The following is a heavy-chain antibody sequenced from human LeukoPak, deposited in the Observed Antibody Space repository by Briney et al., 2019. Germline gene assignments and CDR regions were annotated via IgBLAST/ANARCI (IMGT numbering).Heavy chain of an antibody. Sequence: GESRKISGKGSGYSFTTYLIGWVPEMREKGVEGMRIIYAGDSGTKYSPAFERQVTIPADKSINTAFLQWSSLKASDDAMYYCARSGEMAKNSSCYFDYWGQGTLVTVSS. J-gene: IGHJ4*02. CDR1: GYSFTTYL. CDR2: IYAGDSGT. V-gene: IGHV5-51*01. CDR3: ARSGEMAKNSSCYFDY. D-gene: IGHD5-24*01.